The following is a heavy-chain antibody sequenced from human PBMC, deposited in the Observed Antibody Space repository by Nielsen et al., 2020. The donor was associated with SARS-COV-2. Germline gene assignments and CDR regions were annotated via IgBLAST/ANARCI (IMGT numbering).Heavy chain of an antibody. D-gene: IGHD5-12*01. CDR3: ARIGDTSGYDLGNFDY. J-gene: IGHJ4*02. Sequence: GESLKISCKASGYTFTNSWVAWVRQMPGRGLEWMGRIDPMDSYVKYSPSFEGHVTLSADKSINTAYLQWSSLKASDTAMYFCARIGDTSGYDLGNFDYWGQGTLVTVSS. V-gene: IGHV5-10-1*01. CDR1: GYTFTNSW. CDR2: IDPMDSYV.